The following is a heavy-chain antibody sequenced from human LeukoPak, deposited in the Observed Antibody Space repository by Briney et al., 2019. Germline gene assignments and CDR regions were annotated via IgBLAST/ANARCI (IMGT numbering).Heavy chain of an antibody. CDR2: INHSGST. D-gene: IGHD3-10*01. CDR1: GGSFSGYY. V-gene: IGHV4-34*01. CDR3: ARGWGLMVRGVMWGDY. J-gene: IGHJ4*02. Sequence: PSETLSLTCAVYGGSFSGYYWSWIRQPPGKGLEWIGEINHSGSTNYNPSLKSRVTISVDTSKNQFSLKLSSVTAADTAVYYCARGWGLMVRGVMWGDYWGQGTLVTVSS.